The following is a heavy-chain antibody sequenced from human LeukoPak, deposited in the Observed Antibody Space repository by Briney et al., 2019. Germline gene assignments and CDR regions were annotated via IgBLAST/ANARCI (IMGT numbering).Heavy chain of an antibody. Sequence: SVKVSCKASGGTFSSYAISWVRQAPGQGLEWMGRIIPILGVANYAQKFQGRVTITADKSTSTAYMELSSLRSEDTAVYYCARVGSSWSDWGQGTLVTVSS. D-gene: IGHD6-13*01. J-gene: IGHJ4*02. CDR3: ARVGSSWSD. CDR2: IIPILGVA. CDR1: GGTFSSYA. V-gene: IGHV1-69*04.